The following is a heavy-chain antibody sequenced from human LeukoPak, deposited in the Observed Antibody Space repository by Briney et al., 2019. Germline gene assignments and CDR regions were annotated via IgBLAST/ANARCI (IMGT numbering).Heavy chain of an antibody. CDR1: GFTFSSYE. CDR2: ISSSGSTI. Sequence: QPGGSLRLSCAASGFTFSSYEMNWVRQAPGKGLEWVSYISSSGSTIYYADSVKGRFTISRVNAKNSLYLQMNSLRAEDTAVYYCARYIVVVPAARPYYYYYGMDVWGKGTTVTVSS. CDR3: ARYIVVVPAARPYYYYYGMDV. V-gene: IGHV3-48*03. J-gene: IGHJ6*04. D-gene: IGHD2-2*01.